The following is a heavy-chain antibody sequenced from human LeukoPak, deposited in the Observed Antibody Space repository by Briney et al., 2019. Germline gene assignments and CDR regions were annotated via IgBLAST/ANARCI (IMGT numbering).Heavy chain of an antibody. Sequence: PSETLSLTCTVSGGSLSSYYWSWIRQPPGKGLEWIGYIYYSGSTNYNPSLKSRVTISVDTSKNQFSLKLSSVTAADTAVYYCARDRDWFDPWGQGTLVTVSS. J-gene: IGHJ5*02. CDR3: ARDRDWFDP. V-gene: IGHV4-59*01. CDR2: IYYSGST. CDR1: GGSLSSYY. D-gene: IGHD3-10*01.